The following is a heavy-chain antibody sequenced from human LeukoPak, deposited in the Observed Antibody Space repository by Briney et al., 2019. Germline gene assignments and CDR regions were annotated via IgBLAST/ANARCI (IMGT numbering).Heavy chain of an antibody. CDR1: GFTFDDYG. V-gene: IGHV3-20*04. D-gene: IGHD3-22*01. CDR3: ARLAQHRYYYDTSAYRYYFDY. CDR2: INWNGGST. J-gene: IGHJ4*02. Sequence: GGSLRLSCAASGFTFDDYGMSWVRQAPGKVLEWVSGINWNGGSTGYADSVKGRFTISRDNSKNTLYLQMNSLRTEDTAVYYCARLAQHRYYYDTSAYRYYFDYWGQGTLVTVSS.